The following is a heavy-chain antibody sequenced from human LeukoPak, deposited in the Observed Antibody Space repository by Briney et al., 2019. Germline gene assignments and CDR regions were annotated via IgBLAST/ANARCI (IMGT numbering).Heavy chain of an antibody. V-gene: IGHV3-48*01. CDR2: ISSSTTTM. D-gene: IGHD2-2*01. J-gene: IGHJ3*02. CDR3: ARVPRYCSSTSCPPDAFDI. CDR1: GFSFYTYS. Sequence: GGSLRLSCAASGFSFYTYSMDWVRQAPGKGLEWVSYISSSTTTMLYADPVKGRSTISRDNAKNSLYLQMDSLRAEDTAVYYCARVPRYCSSTSCPPDAFDIWGQGTMVTVSS.